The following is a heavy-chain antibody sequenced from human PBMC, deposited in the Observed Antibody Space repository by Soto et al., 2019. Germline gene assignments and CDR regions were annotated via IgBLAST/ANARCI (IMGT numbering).Heavy chain of an antibody. CDR1: GFTFSSNP. Sequence: GGSLRLSCAASGFTFSSNPMSWVRQAPERGLEWVSGISDGGDLTYNADSVKGRFTISRDNSKNILFLQMNSLRAEDTALYYCARRAFGSSRSFDLWGQGTMVTVSS. D-gene: IGHD6-6*01. CDR3: ARRAFGSSRSFDL. V-gene: IGHV3-23*01. CDR2: ISDGGDLT. J-gene: IGHJ3*01.